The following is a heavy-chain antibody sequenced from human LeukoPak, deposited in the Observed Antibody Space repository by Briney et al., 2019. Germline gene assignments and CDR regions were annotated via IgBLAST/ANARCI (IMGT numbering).Heavy chain of an antibody. Sequence: PGGSLRLPCAASGFTFNDYWMHWVRQAPGKGLVWVSLINSDGSLTSYADFVKGRFTISRDNAKNTLYLQMNSLRAEDTAVYYCARDIVGSGFAYWGQGTLVPVSS. CDR3: ARDIVGSGFAY. CDR1: GFTFNDYW. CDR2: INSDGSLT. J-gene: IGHJ4*02. D-gene: IGHD2-15*01. V-gene: IGHV3-74*01.